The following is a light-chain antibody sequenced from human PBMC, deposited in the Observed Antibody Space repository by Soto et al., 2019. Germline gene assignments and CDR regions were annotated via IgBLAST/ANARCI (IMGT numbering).Light chain of an antibody. CDR1: ESINSN. J-gene: IGKJ1*01. CDR3: QHIYTPPT. V-gene: IGKV1-39*01. Sequence: DIQMTQSPSSLSASVGDRVTITCRASESINSNLNWYQQQPGKAPKLLIYTASTLQSGVPSRFIGSGSGTDYTLNISSLQPEDFATYFCQHIYTPPTFGRGTNVEIK. CDR2: TAS.